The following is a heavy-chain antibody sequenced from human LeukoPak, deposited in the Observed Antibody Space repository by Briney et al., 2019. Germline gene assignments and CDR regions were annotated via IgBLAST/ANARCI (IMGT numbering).Heavy chain of an antibody. CDR3: AKGLAVSGEDY. CDR2: ITWNSVSI. D-gene: IGHD6-19*01. J-gene: IGHJ4*02. V-gene: IGHV3-9*01. Sequence: SLRLSCAASGFTFSSYAMSWVRQAPGKGLEWVSGITWNSVSIGYADSVKGRFTISRDNAKNSLYLQMSSLRAEDTAFYYCAKGLAVSGEDYWGQGTLVTVSS. CDR1: GFTFSSYA.